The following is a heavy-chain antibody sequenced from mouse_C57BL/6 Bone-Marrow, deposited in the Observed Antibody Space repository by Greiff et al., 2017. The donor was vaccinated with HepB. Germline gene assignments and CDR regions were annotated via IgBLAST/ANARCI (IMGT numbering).Heavy chain of an antibody. J-gene: IGHJ1*03. D-gene: IGHD6-2*01. Sequence: QVQLQQPGAELVMPGASVKLSCKASGYTFTSYWMHWVQQRPGQGLEWIGEIDPSDSYTNYNHKFKGKSTLTVDKSSSTAYMQLSSLTSEDSAVYYCARGTVSYWYFDVWGTGTTVTVSS. V-gene: IGHV1-69*01. CDR3: ARGTVSYWYFDV. CDR2: IDPSDSYT. CDR1: GYTFTSYW.